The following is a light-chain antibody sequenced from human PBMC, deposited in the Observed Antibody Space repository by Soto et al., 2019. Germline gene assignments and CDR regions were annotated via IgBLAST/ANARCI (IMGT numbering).Light chain of an antibody. CDR2: LERSGSY. CDR3: ETWDSNTRV. Sequence: QPVLTQSSSASASLGSAVNLTCILRSRHFTYIIAWHQQQPGKASRYLMKLERSGSYNKGSGFPDRFSGSSSGADRYLSISNLQSEDEADYYCETWDSNTRVFGTGTKVTVL. V-gene: IGLV4-60*03. CDR1: SRHFTYI. J-gene: IGLJ1*01.